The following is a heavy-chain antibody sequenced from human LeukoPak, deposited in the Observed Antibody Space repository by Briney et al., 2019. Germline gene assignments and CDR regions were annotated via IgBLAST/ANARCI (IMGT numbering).Heavy chain of an antibody. CDR3: AKSLETYYYDSSGSGSSFDI. CDR1: GFTFSSYG. V-gene: IGHV3-23*01. CDR2: ISGSGGST. D-gene: IGHD3-22*01. J-gene: IGHJ3*02. Sequence: GGSLRLSCAASGFTFSSYGMSWVRQAPGKGLEWVSAISGSGGSTYYADSVKGRFTISRDNSKNTLYLQMGSLRAEDTAVYYCAKSLETYYYDSSGSGSSFDIWGQGTMVTVSS.